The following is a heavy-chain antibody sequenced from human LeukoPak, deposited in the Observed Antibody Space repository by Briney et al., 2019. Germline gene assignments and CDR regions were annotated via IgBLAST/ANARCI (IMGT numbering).Heavy chain of an antibody. CDR3: ARADSYYGSGSYPGT. CDR2: ISSSSSYI. D-gene: IGHD3-10*01. CDR1: GFTFSSYS. J-gene: IGHJ5*02. Sequence: GGSLRLSCAASGFTFSSYSMNWVRQAPGKGLEWVSSISSSSSYIYYADSVKSRFTISRDNAKNSLYLQMNSLRAEDTAVYYCARADSYYGSGSYPGTWGQGTLVTVSS. V-gene: IGHV3-21*01.